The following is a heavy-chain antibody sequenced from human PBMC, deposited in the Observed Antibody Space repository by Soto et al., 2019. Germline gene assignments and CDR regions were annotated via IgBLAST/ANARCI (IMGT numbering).Heavy chain of an antibody. CDR2: ISGRSGYT. CDR3: ARDRGGYGPPDV. J-gene: IGHJ6*02. D-gene: IGHD3-10*01. V-gene: IGHV3-11*06. Sequence: QVQLVESGGGLVKPGGSLRLSCAASGFSFSDSYMSWVRQAPGKGLEWVAYISGRSGYTGYADSVKGRFTISRDNAKKSLYLQMNSLRVEDTAVYYCARDRGGYGPPDVWGQGTTVTVSS. CDR1: GFSFSDSY.